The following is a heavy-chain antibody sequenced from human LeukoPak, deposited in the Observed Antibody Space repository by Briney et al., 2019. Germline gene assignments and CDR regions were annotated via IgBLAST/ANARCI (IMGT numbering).Heavy chain of an antibody. CDR3: ARGPLVRLPSSFDP. V-gene: IGHV1-8*01. CDR1: GYTFTSYD. J-gene: IGHJ5*02. CDR2: MNPNSGNT. D-gene: IGHD3-16*02. Sequence: ASVRVSCKASGYTFTSYDINWVRQATGQGLEWMGWMNPNSGNTGSAQRFQGRVTMTRDTSRSTAYMELRSLTSEDTAVYYCARGPLVRLPSSFDPWGQGTLVTVSS.